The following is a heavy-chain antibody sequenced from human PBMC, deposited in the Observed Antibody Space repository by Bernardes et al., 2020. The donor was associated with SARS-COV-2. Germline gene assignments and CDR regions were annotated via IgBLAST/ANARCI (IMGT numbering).Heavy chain of an antibody. Sequence: ETLSLTCTVSGGSISSSTFYWGWVRQSPGKGLEWIASIYYRGNTYYSASLKSRVTISIDTSKNQFSLKLTSVTAADTAVYYCARVAAGYYYQYGMDVWGQGTTVTVSS. CDR2: IYYRGNT. CDR3: ARVAAGYYYQYGMDV. CDR1: GGSISSSTFY. V-gene: IGHV4-39*01. D-gene: IGHD6-19*01. J-gene: IGHJ6*02.